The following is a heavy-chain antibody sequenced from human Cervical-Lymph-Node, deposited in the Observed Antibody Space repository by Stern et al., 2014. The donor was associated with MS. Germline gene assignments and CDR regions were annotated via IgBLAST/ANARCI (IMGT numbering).Heavy chain of an antibody. V-gene: IGHV3-33*01. CDR1: GFTFSSYG. CDR2: IWFDGSNK. Sequence: VQLVESGGGVVQPGRSLRLSCAASGFTFSSYGMHWVRQAPGKGLEWVAVIWFDGSNKYYADSVKGRFPISRDNSKNTLYLQMNSLRAEDTAVYYCARESESSGWQCFDYWGQGTLVTVSS. CDR3: ARESESSGWQCFDY. D-gene: IGHD6-25*01. J-gene: IGHJ4*02.